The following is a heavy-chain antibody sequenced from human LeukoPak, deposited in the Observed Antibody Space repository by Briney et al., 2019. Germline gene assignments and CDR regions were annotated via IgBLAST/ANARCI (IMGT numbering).Heavy chain of an antibody. CDR1: GYTFTGHY. J-gene: IGHJ6*03. CDR3: ARVMVRGVDKYYYYYMDV. V-gene: IGHV1-2*02. CDR2: LNPNSGGT. Sequence: ASVKVSCKASGYTFTGHYMHWVPQAPGQGLECMGWLNPNSGGTNYAQKFQGRVTMTRDTSISTAYMELSRLRSDDTAVYCCARVMVRGVDKYYYYYMDVWGKGTTVTISS. D-gene: IGHD3-10*01.